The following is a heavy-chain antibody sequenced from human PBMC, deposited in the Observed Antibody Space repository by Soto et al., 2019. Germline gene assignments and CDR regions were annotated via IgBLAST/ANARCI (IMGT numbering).Heavy chain of an antibody. CDR3: ARDFPSSSSDP. Sequence: QVQLVQSVAEVKKPGSSVKVSCKASGGTFSSYAITWVRQAPGQGLEWMGGIIPIFGTANYAQKFQGRVTITADESLTTAYMELSSLRSEDTAVYYCARDFPSSSSDPWGQGTLVTVSS. V-gene: IGHV1-69*01. CDR1: GGTFSSYA. CDR2: IIPIFGTA. J-gene: IGHJ5*02.